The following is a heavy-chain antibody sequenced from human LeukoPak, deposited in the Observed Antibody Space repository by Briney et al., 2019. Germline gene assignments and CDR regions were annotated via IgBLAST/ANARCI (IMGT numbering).Heavy chain of an antibody. CDR3: GGGDYQYFDF. J-gene: IGHJ4*02. CDR2: VFTSGST. D-gene: IGHD4-17*01. CDR1: GGSISSYY. V-gene: IGHV4-4*07. Sequence: PSETLSLTCTVSGGSISSYYLSWIRQPAGKGLEWIGRVFTSGSTTYNPSLKSRVTMSVDTSKNQFSLKLTSVTAADTAVYYCGGGDYQYFDFWGQGTLVTVSS.